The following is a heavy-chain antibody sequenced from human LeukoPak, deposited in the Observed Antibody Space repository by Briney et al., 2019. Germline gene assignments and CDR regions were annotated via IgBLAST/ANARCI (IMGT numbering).Heavy chain of an antibody. J-gene: IGHJ3*02. V-gene: IGHV1-18*01. CDR3: AREITGTTSDAFDI. D-gene: IGHD1-7*01. CDR2: ISAYNGNT. Sequence: ASVKVSFKASGYTFTSYGISWVRQAPGQGLEWMGWISAYNGNTNYAQKLQGRVTMTTDTSTSTAYMELRSLRSDDTAVYYCAREITGTTSDAFDIWGQGTMVTVSS. CDR1: GYTFTSYG.